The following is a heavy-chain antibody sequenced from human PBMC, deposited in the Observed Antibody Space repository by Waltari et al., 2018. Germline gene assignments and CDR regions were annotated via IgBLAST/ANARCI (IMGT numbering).Heavy chain of an antibody. Sequence: QLHLQESGPGLVKPSETLSLTCSVSGGSITNNRHYWGWIRQTPGKGLEWIATISYTGATYNNPSLKSRVTISGDTSKSQFSLKLTSVTAADTAVYYCATYIGASIGTAAFDVWGRGALVTVSS. CDR2: ISYTGAT. D-gene: IGHD3-16*01. J-gene: IGHJ3*01. V-gene: IGHV4-39*01. CDR1: GGSITNNRHY. CDR3: ATYIGASIGTAAFDV.